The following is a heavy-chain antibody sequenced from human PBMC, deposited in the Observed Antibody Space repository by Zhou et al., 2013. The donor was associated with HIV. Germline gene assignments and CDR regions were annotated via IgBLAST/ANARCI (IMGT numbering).Heavy chain of an antibody. Sequence: EVQLVESGGGLVQPGGSLRLSCAASGFTFNSYWMHWVRLAPGKGPVWVSRISGDGSSTSYADSVKGRFTISRDNAKNTLYLQMNSLRAEDTAVYYCARDLFPWGTPPGEFWGQGTLVTVSS. J-gene: IGHJ4*02. CDR1: GFTFNSYW. V-gene: IGHV3-74*01. D-gene: IGHD4-17*01. CDR2: ISGDGSST. CDR3: ARDLFPWGTPPGEF.